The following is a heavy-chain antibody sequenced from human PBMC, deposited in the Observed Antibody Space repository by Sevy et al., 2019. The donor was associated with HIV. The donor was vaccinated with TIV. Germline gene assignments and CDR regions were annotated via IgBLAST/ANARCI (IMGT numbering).Heavy chain of an antibody. J-gene: IGHJ6*02. CDR3: AREELRVIAVPTTDYYGMDV. Sequence: ASVKVSCKASGYTFTSYGISWVRQAPGQGLEWMGWISAYNGNTNYAQKLQGRVTMTTDTSTSTAYMELRSLRSDDTAMYYCAREELRVIAVPTTDYYGMDVWGQGTTVTVSS. V-gene: IGHV1-18*01. CDR1: GYTFTSYG. CDR2: ISAYNGNT. D-gene: IGHD6-19*01.